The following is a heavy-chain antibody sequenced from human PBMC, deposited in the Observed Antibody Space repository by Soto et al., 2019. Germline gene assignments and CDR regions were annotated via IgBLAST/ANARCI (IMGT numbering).Heavy chain of an antibody. CDR3: ARDHSSSALDY. Sequence: GGSLRLSCAASGFTFSSYAMHWVRQAPGKGLEWVAVISYDGSNKYYADSVKGRFTISRDNSKNTLYLQMNSLRAEDTAVYYCARDHSSSALDYWGQGTLVTVSS. D-gene: IGHD6-6*01. CDR1: GFTFSSYA. CDR2: ISYDGSNK. J-gene: IGHJ4*02. V-gene: IGHV3-30-3*01.